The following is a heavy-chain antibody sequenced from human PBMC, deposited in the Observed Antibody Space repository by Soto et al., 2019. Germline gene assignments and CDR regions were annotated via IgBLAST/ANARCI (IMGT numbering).Heavy chain of an antibody. J-gene: IGHJ4*02. V-gene: IGHV4-39*01. Sequence: QLQLQESGPGLVKPSETLSLTCTVSGGSISSSSYYWGWIRQPPGKGLEWIGSIYYSGSTYYNPSLKSRVTISVDTSNNQFSLKLSSVTAADTAVYYCARHGGGWPAPDYWGQGTLVTVSS. CDR2: IYYSGST. CDR1: GGSISSSSYY. D-gene: IGHD6-19*01. CDR3: ARHGGGWPAPDY.